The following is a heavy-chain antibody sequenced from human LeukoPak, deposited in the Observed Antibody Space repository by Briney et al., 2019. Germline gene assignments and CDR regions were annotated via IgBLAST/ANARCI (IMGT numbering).Heavy chain of an antibody. Sequence: ASVNVTFQTSGYSFTYDYIHWVRQAPGQGLEWMGWINPDTDFTNSAPKFRGRVIMPRDTSTSTAYMEVRRLTFDDSAIYYCAPTSEAYTSNWSVWGQGTLVTVS. D-gene: IGHD3-16*01. CDR2: INPDTDFT. CDR3: APTSEAYTSNWSV. J-gene: IGHJ4*02. CDR1: GYSFTYDY. V-gene: IGHV1-2*02.